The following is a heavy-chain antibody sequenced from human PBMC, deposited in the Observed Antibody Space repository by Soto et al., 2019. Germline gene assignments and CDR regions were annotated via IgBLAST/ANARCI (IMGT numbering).Heavy chain of an antibody. J-gene: IGHJ6*02. CDR2: ISYDGSNK. Sequence: QVQLVESGGGVVQPGRSLRLSCAASGFTFSSYAMHWVRQAPGKGLEWVAVISYDGSNKYYADSVKGRFTISRDNSKNTLYLQMNSLRAEDTAVYYCARDAEPRAGRGMDVWGQGTTVTVSS. D-gene: IGHD1-26*01. V-gene: IGHV3-30-3*01. CDR3: ARDAEPRAGRGMDV. CDR1: GFTFSSYA.